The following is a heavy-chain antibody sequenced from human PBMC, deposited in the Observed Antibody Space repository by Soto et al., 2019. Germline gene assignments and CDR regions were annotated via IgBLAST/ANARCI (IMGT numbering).Heavy chain of an antibody. J-gene: IGHJ4*02. Sequence: QVQLQESGPGLVKPSETLSLTCTVSSGSISTYYWSWIRQPPGKGLEWIGYIYYTGGTNYNPSLKTRVAISMDTSKNQFSLNLSSVTAADTAVYYCAGAPNWAYFDLWGLGTLVTVSS. CDR3: AGAPNWAYFDL. V-gene: IGHV4-59*01. D-gene: IGHD7-27*01. CDR1: SGSISTYY. CDR2: IYYTGGT.